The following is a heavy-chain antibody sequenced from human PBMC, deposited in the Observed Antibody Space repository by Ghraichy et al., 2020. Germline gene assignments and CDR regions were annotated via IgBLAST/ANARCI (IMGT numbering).Heavy chain of an antibody. CDR2: IRYDGTNK. D-gene: IGHD6-19*01. J-gene: IGHJ4*02. Sequence: GGSLRLSCVASGFTFSSYGMHWVRQAPGKGLEWVTFIRYDGTNKYYADAVKGRFTISRDNSKNTLYLQMNSLRSEDTALYYCAKDKYGNYSSGWYTYWGQGTLVTVSS. CDR3: AKDKYGNYSSGWYTY. V-gene: IGHV3-30*02. CDR1: GFTFSSYG.